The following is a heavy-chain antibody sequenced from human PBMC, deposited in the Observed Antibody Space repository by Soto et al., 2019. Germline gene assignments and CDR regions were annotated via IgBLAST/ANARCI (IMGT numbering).Heavy chain of an antibody. V-gene: IGHV3-64*01. J-gene: IGHJ5*02. CDR2: ISSNGGST. D-gene: IGHD6-13*01. Sequence: GGSLSLSCAASGFPFSSYAMHWVRQAPGKGLEYVSAISSNGGSTYYANSVKGRFTISRDNSKNTLYLQMGSLRAEDMAVYYCARGKQQPLANWFDPWGQGTLVTVSS. CDR3: ARGKQQPLANWFDP. CDR1: GFPFSSYA.